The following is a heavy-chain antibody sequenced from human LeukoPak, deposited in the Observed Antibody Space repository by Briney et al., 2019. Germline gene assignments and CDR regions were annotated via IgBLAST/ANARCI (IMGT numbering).Heavy chain of an antibody. V-gene: IGHV3-33*01. CDR3: AREARLRYFNY. D-gene: IGHD3-9*01. CDR1: GFTFSSYG. J-gene: IGHJ4*02. CDR2: IWYDGSNK. Sequence: GGSLRLSCAASGFTFSSYGMHWVRQAPGKGLEWVAVIWYDGSNKYYADSVKGRFTISRDNSKNTLYLQMNSLRAEDTAVYYCAREARLRYFNYWGQGTLVTVSS.